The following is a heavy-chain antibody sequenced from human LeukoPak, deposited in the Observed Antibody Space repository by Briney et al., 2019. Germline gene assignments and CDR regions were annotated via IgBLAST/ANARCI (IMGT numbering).Heavy chain of an antibody. CDR1: GFTFSSHW. J-gene: IGHJ4*02. Sequence: GGSLRLSCAGSGFTFSSHWMQWVRQAPGKGLVWASHIKSDGSSTNYADSVEGRFTISRDNAKNTLYLQMNSLRTEDTGVYYCARTGSTSIWMIGSWGQGTLVTVSS. D-gene: IGHD2-2*01. V-gene: IGHV3-74*01. CDR2: IKSDGSST. CDR3: ARTGSTSIWMIGS.